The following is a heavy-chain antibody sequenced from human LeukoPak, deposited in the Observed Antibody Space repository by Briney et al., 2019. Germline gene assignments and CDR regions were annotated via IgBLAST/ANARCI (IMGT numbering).Heavy chain of an antibody. CDR1: GFTFSSYA. CDR3: AKELGYCSSTSCPRGMDV. D-gene: IGHD2-2*01. Sequence: GGSLRLSCAASGFTFSSYAMSWVRQAPGKGLEWVSAISGSGGSTYYADSVKGRFPISRDNSKNTLYLQMNSLRAEDTAVYYCAKELGYCSSTSCPRGMDVWGQGTTVTVS. V-gene: IGHV3-23*01. CDR2: ISGSGGST. J-gene: IGHJ6*02.